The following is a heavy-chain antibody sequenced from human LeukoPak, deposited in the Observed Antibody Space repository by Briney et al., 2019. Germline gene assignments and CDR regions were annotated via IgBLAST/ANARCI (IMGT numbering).Heavy chain of an antibody. CDR2: IYYSGST. J-gene: IGHJ4*02. CDR3: AGLGVRGVIKGVFGY. D-gene: IGHD3-10*01. V-gene: IGHV4-30-4*08. CDR1: GGSISSGDYY. Sequence: SETLSLTCTVSGGSISSGDYYWSWIRQPPGKGLEWIGYIYYSGSTYYNPSLKSRVTISVDTSKNQFSLKLSSVTAADTAVYCCAGLGVRGVIKGVFGYWGQGTLVTVSS.